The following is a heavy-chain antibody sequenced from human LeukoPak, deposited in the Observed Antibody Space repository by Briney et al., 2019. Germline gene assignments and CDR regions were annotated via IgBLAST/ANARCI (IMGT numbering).Heavy chain of an antibody. V-gene: IGHV3-48*02. D-gene: IGHD3-9*01. CDR2: INHNAEMI. Sequence: PGGSLRLSCEASGFPFGSYVMSWVRRAPGKGLEWIAYINHNAEMIFYPDFVKGRFTISRDNAKSSLYLQMNALRYEDTAIYYCARDHDWAFDLWGQGTLVTVSS. CDR1: GFPFGSYV. CDR3: ARDHDWAFDL. J-gene: IGHJ4*02.